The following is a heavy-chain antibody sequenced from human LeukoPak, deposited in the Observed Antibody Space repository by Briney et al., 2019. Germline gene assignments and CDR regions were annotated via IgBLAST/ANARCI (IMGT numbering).Heavy chain of an antibody. V-gene: IGHV3-23*01. CDR2: ISGSGGST. D-gene: IGHD6-13*01. J-gene: IGHJ4*02. CDR1: GFTFSSYA. CDR3: AKSRIAAAGTLVDY. Sequence: GGSLRLSCVASGFTFSSYAMSWVRQAPGKGLEWVSAISGSGGSTYYADSVKGRFTISRDNSKNTLYLQMNSLRAEDTAVYYCAKSRIAAAGTLVDYWGQGTLVTVSS.